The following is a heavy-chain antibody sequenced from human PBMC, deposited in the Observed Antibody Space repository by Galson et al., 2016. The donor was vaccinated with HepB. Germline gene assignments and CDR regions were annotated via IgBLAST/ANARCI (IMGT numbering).Heavy chain of an antibody. CDR1: GFTFNAHW. D-gene: IGHD3-10*01. J-gene: IGHJ4*02. CDR2: ISGAGIVS. V-gene: IGHV3-7*01. Sequence: SLRLSCAASGFTFNAHWMHWVRQAPGKGLEWVANISGAGIVSYYAESVRGRFTISRDNAKNSLYLQMNGLRVDEVAVYYCSRELTGGYFDWGKGTLVTVSS. CDR3: SRELTGGYFD.